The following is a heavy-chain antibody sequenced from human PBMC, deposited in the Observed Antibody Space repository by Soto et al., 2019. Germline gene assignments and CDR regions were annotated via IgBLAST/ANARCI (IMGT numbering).Heavy chain of an antibody. D-gene: IGHD3-3*01. CDR3: AKPCTIFGVVNPHYFDY. J-gene: IGHJ4*02. CDR1: GFTFGSYA. V-gene: IGHV3-23*01. CDR2: ISGSGGST. Sequence: LGESLKISCAASGFTFGSYAMSWVRQAPGKGLEWVSAISGSGGSTYYADSVKGRFTISRDNSKNTLYLQMNSLRAEDTAVYYCAKPCTIFGVVNPHYFDYWGQGTLVTVSS.